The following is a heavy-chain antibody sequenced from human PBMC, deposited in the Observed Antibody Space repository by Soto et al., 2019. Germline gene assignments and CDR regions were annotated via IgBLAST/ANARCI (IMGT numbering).Heavy chain of an antibody. V-gene: IGHV3-74*01. D-gene: IGHD3-3*01. CDR2: INSDGNST. J-gene: IGHJ6*02. CDR1: GFTFSPFW. CDR3: ARDRPLYDFWSGYPGRWDV. Sequence: GGSLRLSCAASGFTFSPFWMHWVRQVPGKGPVWVSRINSDGNSTSYADSVKGRFTISRDNAKNTLYLQMNSLRAEDTAVYYCARDRPLYDFWSGYPGRWDVWGQGTTVTVSS.